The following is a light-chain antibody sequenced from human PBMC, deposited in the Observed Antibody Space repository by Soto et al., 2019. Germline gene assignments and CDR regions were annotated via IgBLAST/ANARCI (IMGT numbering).Light chain of an antibody. CDR3: QQYHTYWR. J-gene: IGKJ1*01. CDR1: QNISIY. V-gene: IGKV1-5*03. Sequence: EIQMSKSPCTLSASVGDRVSITCRASQNISIYLAWYQHKPGKAPNLLIYRASSLESGVPSRFSGSGSGTEFTLTISSLLPDDFATYYCQQYHTYWRFGQGTKVDIK. CDR2: RAS.